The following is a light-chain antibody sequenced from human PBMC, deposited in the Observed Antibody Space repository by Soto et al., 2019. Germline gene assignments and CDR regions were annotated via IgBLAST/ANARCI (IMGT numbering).Light chain of an antibody. CDR1: QDIRND. J-gene: IGKJ1*01. CDR3: LQHYDYPWT. CDR2: GAS. V-gene: IGKV1-6*01. Sequence: AIQMTQSPSSLSASVGDRVTITCRASQDIRNDLGWYQQKPGKAPKVLIYGASALQTGVPSRFSGSGSGTDFSLTISSLPPEDFATYYCLQHYDYPWTFGQGTKVEIK.